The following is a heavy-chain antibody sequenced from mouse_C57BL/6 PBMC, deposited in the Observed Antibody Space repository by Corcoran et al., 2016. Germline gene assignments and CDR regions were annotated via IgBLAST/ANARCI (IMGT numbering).Heavy chain of an antibody. J-gene: IGHJ2*01. CDR2: INPNNGGT. V-gene: IGHV1-26*01. CDR1: GYTFTDYY. Sequence: EVQLQQSGPELVKPGASVKISCKASGYTFTDYYMNWVKQSHGKSLEWIGDINPNNGGTSYNQKFKGKATLTVDESSSTAYMELRSLTSEDSAVYYCARWGDSSGYGYWGQGTTLTVSS. CDR3: ARWGDSSGYGY. D-gene: IGHD3-2*02.